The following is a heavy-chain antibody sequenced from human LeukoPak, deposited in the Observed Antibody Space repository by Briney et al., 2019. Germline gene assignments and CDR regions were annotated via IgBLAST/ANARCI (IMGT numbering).Heavy chain of an antibody. CDR3: ARGGPNDSSGYYSFDY. V-gene: IGHV4-59*01. CDR1: GGSISSYY. J-gene: IGHJ4*02. Sequence: KTSETLSLTCSVSGGSISSYYWSWIRQPPGKGLEWIGFFYYSGTTNYNPSLKSRVTISVDTSKNQFSLKLTSVTAADTAVYYCARGGPNDSSGYYSFDYWGQGTLVTVSS. CDR2: FYYSGTT. D-gene: IGHD3-22*01.